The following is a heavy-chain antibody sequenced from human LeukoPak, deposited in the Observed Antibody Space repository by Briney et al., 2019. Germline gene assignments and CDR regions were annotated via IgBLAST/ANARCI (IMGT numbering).Heavy chain of an antibody. CDR1: GFTFSSYW. J-gene: IGHJ4*02. V-gene: IGHV3-74*01. D-gene: IGHD1-1*01. CDR2: LNSDGSST. CDR3: ARASNRNSINFDY. Sequence: GGSLRLSCAASGFTFSSYWMHWVRHAPGKGLVWVSRLNSDGSSTNYADSVKGRFTISRDNAETTLHLQMNNLSAEDTAVYYCARASNRNSINFDYWGQGALVTVSS.